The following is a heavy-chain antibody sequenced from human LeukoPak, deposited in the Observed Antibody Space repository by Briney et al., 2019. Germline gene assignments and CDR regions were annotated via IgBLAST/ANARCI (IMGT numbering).Heavy chain of an antibody. Sequence: SGGSLRLSCAASGFTFSSYSMNWVRQAPGKGREWVSYISSSSSTIYYADSVKGRFTISRDNAKNSLYLQMNSLRAEDTAVYYCAELGISMIGGFWGKGTTVTVSS. J-gene: IGHJ6*04. D-gene: IGHD3-10*02. CDR3: AELGISMIGGF. CDR1: GFTFSSYS. V-gene: IGHV3-48*04. CDR2: ISSSSSTI.